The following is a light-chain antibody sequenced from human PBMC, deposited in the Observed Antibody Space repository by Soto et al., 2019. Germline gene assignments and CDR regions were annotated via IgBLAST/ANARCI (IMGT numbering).Light chain of an antibody. CDR1: QSVKNN. CDR3: QQYNEWPRS. V-gene: IGKV3-15*01. CDR2: GTS. Sequence: IVMTQSPATLSVSPGERATLSCRASQSVKNNLAWYQEKPGQVPRLLIHGTSTRATGIPARFSGSGSGTEFTLTISSLQSEDFAVYYCQQYNEWPRSFGQGTKVEIK. J-gene: IGKJ1*01.